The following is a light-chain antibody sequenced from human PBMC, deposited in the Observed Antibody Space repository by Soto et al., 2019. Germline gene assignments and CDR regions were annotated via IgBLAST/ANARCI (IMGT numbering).Light chain of an antibody. J-gene: IGLJ3*02. CDR1: NSDIGNYNY. Sequence: QSALTQPRSVSGSPGQSVTISCTGTNSDIGNYNYVSWYQQHPGKAPKVMIYDVTKRPSGVPDRFSGSTSGNTASLTISGLQAEDEADYYCSSYGGNDWVFGGGTKLTVL. V-gene: IGLV2-11*01. CDR2: DVT. CDR3: SSYGGNDWV.